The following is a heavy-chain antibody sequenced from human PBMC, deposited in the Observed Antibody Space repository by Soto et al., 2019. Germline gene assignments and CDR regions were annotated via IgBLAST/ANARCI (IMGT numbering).Heavy chain of an antibody. Sequence: EVQLVESGGGLVQPGGSLRLSCAASGFSVSTKYMSWVRQAPGKRLEWLSLIQSGGSTYYADSVKGRFTISRDNSENTLFLQMNSLRVEDTAVYYGTRDDVECSGGSCYGGPMDVWGKGTTVTVSA. V-gene: IGHV3-66*01. CDR2: IQSGGST. D-gene: IGHD2-15*01. CDR1: GFSVSTKY. J-gene: IGHJ6*04. CDR3: TRDDVECSGGSCYGGPMDV.